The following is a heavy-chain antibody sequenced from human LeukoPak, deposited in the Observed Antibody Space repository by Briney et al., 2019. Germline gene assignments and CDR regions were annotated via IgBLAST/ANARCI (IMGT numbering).Heavy chain of an antibody. V-gene: IGHV4-39*07. CDR2: IYYSGST. Sequence: SETLSLTCTVSGGSISNSSYYWGWIRQPPGKGLEWIGSIYYSGSTYYNPSLKSRVTISVDTSKNQFSLKLSSVTAADTAVYYCARAYSSGWRRPYYCYYMDVWGKGTTVTVSS. CDR1: GGSISNSSYY. D-gene: IGHD6-19*01. J-gene: IGHJ6*03. CDR3: ARAYSSGWRRPYYCYYMDV.